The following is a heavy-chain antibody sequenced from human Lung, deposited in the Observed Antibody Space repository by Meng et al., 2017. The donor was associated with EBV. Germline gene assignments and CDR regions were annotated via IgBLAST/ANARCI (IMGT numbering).Heavy chain of an antibody. J-gene: IGHJ2*01. CDR1: GGAISTTNW. Sequence: QDRGPGEGKLSGTRSLTCAATGGAISTTNWWRWVRQPPGKGLEWIGEIYHSGTTTHNPSLKSRVTISVDKSKNQFSLRLSSVTAADTAVYYCARRDTDYRWYFDLWGRGALVTVSS. CDR2: IYHSGTT. V-gene: IGHV4-4*02. CDR3: ARRDTDYRWYFDL. D-gene: IGHD4-11*01.